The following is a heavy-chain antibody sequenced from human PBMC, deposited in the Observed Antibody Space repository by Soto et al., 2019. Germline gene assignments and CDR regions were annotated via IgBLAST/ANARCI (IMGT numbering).Heavy chain of an antibody. CDR3: ARVGHVVVVTAAFDY. CDR1: GNTFTNYY. V-gene: IGHV1-46*01. J-gene: IGHJ4*02. D-gene: IGHD2-21*02. Sequence: QVQLMQSGAEVKKPGASVKVSCKASGNTFTNYYIHWVRQAPGQGLEWMGTINPSGGHTTYAQKFLGRVTMTRGPYTSTLYMEPTSLRSEDTAVYYCARVGHVVVVTAAFDYWGQGTLVTVSS. CDR2: INPSGGHT.